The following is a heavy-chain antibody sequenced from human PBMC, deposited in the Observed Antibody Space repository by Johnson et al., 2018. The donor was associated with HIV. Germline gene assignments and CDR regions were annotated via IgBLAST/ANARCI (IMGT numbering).Heavy chain of an antibody. V-gene: IGHV3-74*01. D-gene: IGHD3-3*02. CDR2: INSDGSST. Sequence: QPGGSLRLSCAASGFTFSSYWMHWVRQAPGKGLVWVSRINSDGSSTSYADSVKGRFTISRDNAKNTLYLQMNSLRAEDTAAYYCARELSHDAFDIWGQGTMVTVSS. J-gene: IGHJ3*02. CDR3: ARELSHDAFDI. CDR1: GFTFSSYW.